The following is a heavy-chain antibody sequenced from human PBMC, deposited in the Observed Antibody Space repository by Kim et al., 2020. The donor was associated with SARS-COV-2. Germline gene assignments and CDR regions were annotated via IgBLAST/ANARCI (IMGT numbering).Heavy chain of an antibody. D-gene: IGHD3-16*01. Sequence: GGSLRLSCAASGFTFSSYAMSWVRQAPGKGLEWVSAISGSGGSTYYADSVKGRFTISGDNSKNTLYLQMNSLRAEDTAVYYCANFPWAPGDLALFDIWGQGTMVTVSS. V-gene: IGHV3-23*01. CDR1: GFTFSSYA. J-gene: IGHJ3*02. CDR2: ISGSGGST. CDR3: ANFPWAPGDLALFDI.